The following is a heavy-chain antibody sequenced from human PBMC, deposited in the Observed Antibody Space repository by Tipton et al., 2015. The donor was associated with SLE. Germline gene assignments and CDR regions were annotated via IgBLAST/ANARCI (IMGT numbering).Heavy chain of an antibody. CDR1: SGSISSRY. Sequence: LRLSCTVSSGSISSRYWTWIRQPPGRGLEWIGSIYYTGKTYNSPSLKSRLSISVDTSKNQFSLKLTSVSAADTAMYYCVRDPALAETGTYFDRWGQGILVSVSS. J-gene: IGHJ4*02. D-gene: IGHD1-14*01. V-gene: IGHV4-59*11. CDR3: VRDPALAETGTYFDR. CDR2: IYYTGKT.